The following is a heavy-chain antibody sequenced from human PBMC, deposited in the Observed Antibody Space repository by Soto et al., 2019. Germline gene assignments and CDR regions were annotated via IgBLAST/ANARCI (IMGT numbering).Heavy chain of an antibody. D-gene: IGHD3-22*01. V-gene: IGHV1-18*04. Sequence: GASVKVSCKASGYTFTNYGISWVRQAPGQGLEWMGWISGYNGNTKYAQKFQGRVTMTTDTPTNTAYMELGSLRSDDTAVYYCARDREYYYDSSGNYYYHYGMDVWGQGTTVTVSS. J-gene: IGHJ6*02. CDR2: ISGYNGNT. CDR3: ARDREYYYDSSGNYYYHYGMDV. CDR1: GYTFTNYG.